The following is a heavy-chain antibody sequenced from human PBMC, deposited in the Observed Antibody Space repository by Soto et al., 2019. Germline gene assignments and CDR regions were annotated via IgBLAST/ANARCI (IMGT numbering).Heavy chain of an antibody. V-gene: IGHV3-21*01. CDR3: ARRSSGTVVVITVFDY. CDR2: ISSSSSYI. J-gene: IGHJ4*02. Sequence: EVQLVESGGGLVQPGGSLRLSCVGSGFTFSSYGMNWVRQAPGKGLEWVSSISSSSSYIYYADSVKGRFTISRDNAKNSLYLQMNSLRAEDTAVYYCARRSSGTVVVITVFDYWGQGTLVTVSS. CDR1: GFTFSSYG. D-gene: IGHD3-22*01.